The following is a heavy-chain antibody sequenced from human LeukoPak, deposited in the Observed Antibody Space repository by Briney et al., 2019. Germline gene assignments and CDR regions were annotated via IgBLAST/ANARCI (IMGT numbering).Heavy chain of an antibody. J-gene: IGHJ4*02. CDR3: TLIQGWGSGSYYRDF. V-gene: IGHV3-15*01. Sequence: PGGSLRLACAASGFRISNDWMGWVRHEPGKWLEWVTRIKSRSHGETTVYAARVEGRFTISRDDSKNTLYMQMNRLKTEHTAVYYCTLIQGWGSGSYYRDFWGQGTLVTVSS. CDR2: IKSRSHGETT. CDR1: GFRISNDW. D-gene: IGHD3-10*01.